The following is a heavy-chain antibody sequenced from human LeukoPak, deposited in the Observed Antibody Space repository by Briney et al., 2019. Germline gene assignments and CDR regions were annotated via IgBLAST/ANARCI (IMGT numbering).Heavy chain of an antibody. V-gene: IGHV3-21*06. CDR2: ISSSDSYT. D-gene: IGHD5-18*01. CDR3: ARVVDTAMVFXY. CDR1: GFTFSSYS. Sequence: GGSLRLSCAASGFTFSSYSMNWVRQAPGKGLEWVSSISSSDSYTYYADSVMGRFTISRDNAKNSLYLQMNSLRAEDTAVYYCARVVDTAMVFXYWGQGTXVT. J-gene: IGHJ4*02.